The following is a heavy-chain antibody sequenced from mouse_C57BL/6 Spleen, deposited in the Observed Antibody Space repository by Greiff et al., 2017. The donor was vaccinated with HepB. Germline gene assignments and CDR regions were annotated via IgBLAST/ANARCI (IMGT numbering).Heavy chain of an antibody. CDR2: FYPGSGSI. V-gene: IGHV1-62-2*01. CDR1: GYTFTEYT. D-gene: IGHD2-1*01. J-gene: IGHJ3*01. CDR3: ARHKEAGIYYGNYAWFAY. Sequence: VQLQQSGAELVKPGASVKLSCKASGYTFTEYTIHWVKQRSGQGLEWIGWFYPGSGSIKYNEKFKDKATLTADKSSSTVYMELSRLTSEDSAVYFCARHKEAGIYYGNYAWFAYWGQGTLVTVSA.